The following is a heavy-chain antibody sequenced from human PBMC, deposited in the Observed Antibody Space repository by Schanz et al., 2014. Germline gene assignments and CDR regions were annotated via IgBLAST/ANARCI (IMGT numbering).Heavy chain of an antibody. V-gene: IGHV3-30*09. CDR1: GFTFSRHA. Sequence: QVELVESGGGVVQPGRSLRLSCAASGFTFSRHAMHWVRQAAGKGLEWVAAITYDGSNKYYAESVKGRFAISRDNSKDTLYLQMNNLRVDDTAVYYCARGQRWGQGTLVSVSS. J-gene: IGHJ4*02. CDR2: ITYDGSNK. CDR3: ARGQR.